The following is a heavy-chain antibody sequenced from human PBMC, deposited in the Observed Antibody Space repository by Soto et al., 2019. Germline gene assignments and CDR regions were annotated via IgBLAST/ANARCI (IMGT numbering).Heavy chain of an antibody. J-gene: IGHJ4*02. CDR1: GGSFSGYY. CDR3: AQWGAPAARPPVDY. CDR2: INHSGST. Sequence: PSETLSLTCAVYGGSFSGYYWSWIRQPPGKGLEWIGEINHSGSTNYNPSLKSRVTISVDTSKNQFSLKLSSVTAADTAVYYCAQWGAPAARPPVDYRGQGTLVTVSS. D-gene: IGHD2-2*01. V-gene: IGHV4-34*01.